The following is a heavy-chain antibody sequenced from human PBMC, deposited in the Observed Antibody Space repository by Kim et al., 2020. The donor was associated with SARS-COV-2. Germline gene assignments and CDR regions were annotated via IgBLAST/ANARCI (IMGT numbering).Heavy chain of an antibody. V-gene: IGHV6-1*01. J-gene: IGHJ3*02. D-gene: IGHD6-19*01. Sequence: SQTLSLTCAISGDSVSSNSAAWNWIRQSPSRGLEWLGRTYYRSKWYNDYAVSVKSRITINPDTSKNQFSLQLNSVTPEDTAVYYCAREPRSGWVFHDVGAFDIWGQATMVTVSS. CDR1: GDSVSSNSAA. CDR2: TYYRSKWYN. CDR3: AREPRSGWVFHDVGAFDI.